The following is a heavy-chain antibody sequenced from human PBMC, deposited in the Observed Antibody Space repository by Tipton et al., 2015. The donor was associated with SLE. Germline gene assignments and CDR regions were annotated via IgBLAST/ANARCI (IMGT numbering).Heavy chain of an antibody. D-gene: IGHD7-27*01. V-gene: IGHV4-31*03. Sequence: TLSLTCTATGDSVTSSGYYWSWIRQHPGKGLEWIGFISYDGRTKYNPSLKSRVTISLDTSKTQFSLIVTSVTAADTAVYYCVRGPWAYYYYMDVWGKGTKVTVSS. J-gene: IGHJ6*03. CDR3: VRGPWAYYYYMDV. CDR1: GDSVTSSGYY. CDR2: ISYDGRT.